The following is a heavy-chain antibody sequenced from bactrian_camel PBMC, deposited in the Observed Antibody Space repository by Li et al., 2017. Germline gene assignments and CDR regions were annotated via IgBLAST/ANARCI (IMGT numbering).Heavy chain of an antibody. V-gene: IGHV3S1*01. CDR1: GYSFSSSC. J-gene: IGHJ6*01. Sequence: VQLVESGGGLVQPGGSLRLSCAASGYSFSSSCMGWFRQAPGKEREGLAAISSGGGRTFYADSVLGRFTISRDNAENTLYLQMNGLKPEDTAMYFCARTAGYSDCRDWTAGFGTWGQGTQVTVS. D-gene: IGHD4*01. CDR3: ARTAGYSDCRDWTAGFGT. CDR2: ISSGGGRT.